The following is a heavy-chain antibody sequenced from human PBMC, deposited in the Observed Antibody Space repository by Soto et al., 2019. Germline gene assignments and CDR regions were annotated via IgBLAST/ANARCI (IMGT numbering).Heavy chain of an antibody. J-gene: IGHJ5*02. Sequence: GGSLRLSCAASGFTFSSYAMSWVRQAPGKGLEWVSAISGSGGSTYYADSVKGRFTISRDNSKNTLYLQMNSLRAEDTAVYYCAKDAAGYSSGWYENNWFDPWGQGTLVTVSS. CDR2: ISGSGGST. CDR3: AKDAAGYSSGWYENNWFDP. V-gene: IGHV3-23*01. CDR1: GFTFSSYA. D-gene: IGHD6-19*01.